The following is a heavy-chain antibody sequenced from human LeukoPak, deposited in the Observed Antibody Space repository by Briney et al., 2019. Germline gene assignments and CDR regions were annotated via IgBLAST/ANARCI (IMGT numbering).Heavy chain of an antibody. D-gene: IGHD3-3*01. CDR1: GFTVSSNY. J-gene: IGHJ4*02. V-gene: IGHV3-66*01. CDR2: LYSGGNT. CDR3: ARVRFLEWLSFDY. Sequence: PGGSLRLSCVVSGFTVSSNYMSWVRRAPGKGLEWVSVLYSGGNTNYADSVKGRLTISRDNSKNTLYLQMNSLRSEDTAVYYCARVRFLEWLSFDYWGRGTLVTVSS.